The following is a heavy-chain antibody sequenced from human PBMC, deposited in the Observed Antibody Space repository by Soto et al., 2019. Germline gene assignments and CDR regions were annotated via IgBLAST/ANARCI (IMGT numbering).Heavy chain of an antibody. V-gene: IGHV3-23*01. CDR1: EFTFSSYA. CDR3: AKASGWFGEFEY. Sequence: EVQLLESGGGLVQPGGSLRLSCAASEFTFSSYAMSWIRQAPGKGLEWVSAISGSGGSTYYADSVKGRFTISRDNSKNTLYLQMNSLRAEDTAVYYCAKASGWFGEFEYWGQGTLVTVSS. CDR2: ISGSGGST. D-gene: IGHD3-10*01. J-gene: IGHJ4*02.